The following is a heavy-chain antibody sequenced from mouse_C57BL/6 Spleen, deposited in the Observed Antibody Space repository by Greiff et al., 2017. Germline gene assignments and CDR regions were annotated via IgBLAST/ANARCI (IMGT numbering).Heavy chain of an antibody. CDR1: GYTFTDYY. Sequence: EVQLQQSGPELVKPGASVKISCKASGYTFTDYYMNWVKQSHGKSLEWIGDINPNNGGTSYNQKFKGKATLTVDKSSSTAYMELRSLTSEDSAVYYCARFITTVVAPFGYWGQGTTLTVSS. CDR3: ARFITTVVAPFGY. V-gene: IGHV1-26*01. J-gene: IGHJ2*01. CDR2: INPNNGGT. D-gene: IGHD1-1*01.